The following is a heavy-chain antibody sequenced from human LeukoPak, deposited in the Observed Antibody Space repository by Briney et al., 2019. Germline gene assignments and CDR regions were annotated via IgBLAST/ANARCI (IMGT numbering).Heavy chain of an antibody. Sequence: ASVKVSCKASGCTFSSYAISWVRQAPGQGLEWMGGIIPIFGTANYAQKFQGRVTITTDESTSTAYMELSSLRSEDTAVYYCATYSTYYYDSSGYYHNWFDPWGQGTLVTVSS. D-gene: IGHD3-22*01. V-gene: IGHV1-69*05. CDR1: GCTFSSYA. CDR3: ATYSTYYYDSSGYYHNWFDP. J-gene: IGHJ5*02. CDR2: IIPIFGTA.